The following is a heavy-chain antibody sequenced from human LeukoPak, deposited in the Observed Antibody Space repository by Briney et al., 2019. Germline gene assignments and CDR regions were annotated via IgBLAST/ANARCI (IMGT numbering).Heavy chain of an antibody. V-gene: IGHV3-30*18. CDR3: AKDLGCTNGVCGVDY. CDR2: ISYDGSNK. Sequence: GGSLRLSCAASGFTFSSYGMHWVRQAPGKGLEWVAVISYDGSNKYYADSVKGRFTISRDNSKNTLYLQMNSLRAEGTAVYYCAKDLGCTNGVCGVDYWGQGTLVTVSS. D-gene: IGHD2-8*01. CDR1: GFTFSSYG. J-gene: IGHJ4*02.